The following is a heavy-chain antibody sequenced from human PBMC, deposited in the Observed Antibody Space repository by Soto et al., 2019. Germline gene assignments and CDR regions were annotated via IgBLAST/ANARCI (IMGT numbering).Heavy chain of an antibody. D-gene: IGHD3-22*01. CDR3: ARAYDTSIYYSEGGAFDI. Sequence: ETLSLTCAVSCYFISGGYYWGWIRQPPGKGLEWIGNIYHSGRAFYNPSLKSRVTISVDTSKNHFSLKLNSVTAADTAVYYCARAYDTSIYYSEGGAFDIWGQGKMVTV. CDR1: CYFISGGYY. V-gene: IGHV4-38-2*01. J-gene: IGHJ3*02. CDR2: IYHSGRA.